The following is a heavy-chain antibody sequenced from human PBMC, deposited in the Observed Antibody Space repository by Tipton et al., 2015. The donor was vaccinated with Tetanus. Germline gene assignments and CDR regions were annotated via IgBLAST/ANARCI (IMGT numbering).Heavy chain of an antibody. J-gene: IGHJ3*02. D-gene: IGHD3-16*01. CDR1: GFTFSNYC. CDR2: IKQDGSAL. CDR3: ARAISSRWGKHDAFDI. V-gene: IGHV3-7*01. Sequence: GSLRLSCVASGFTFSNYCMTWVRQAPGKGLEWVANIKQDGSALYYVDSVKGRFTFSRDNAENSLYLQVNSLRVEDTAVYYCARAISSRWGKHDAFDIWDQGTTVAVSS.